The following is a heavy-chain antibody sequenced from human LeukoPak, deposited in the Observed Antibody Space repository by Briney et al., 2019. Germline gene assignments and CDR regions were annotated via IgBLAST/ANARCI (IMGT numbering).Heavy chain of an antibody. J-gene: IGHJ4*02. CDR3: AKDGNYYDSSGYYSFFDY. Sequence: GGSLRLSCAASGFTFSSYGMHWVRQAPGKGLEWVAFIRYDGSNKYYADSVKGRFTISRDNSKNTLYLQMNSLRAEDTAVYYCAKDGNYYDSSGYYSFFDYWGQGTLVTVSS. CDR1: GFTFSSYG. V-gene: IGHV3-30*02. D-gene: IGHD3-22*01. CDR2: IRYDGSNK.